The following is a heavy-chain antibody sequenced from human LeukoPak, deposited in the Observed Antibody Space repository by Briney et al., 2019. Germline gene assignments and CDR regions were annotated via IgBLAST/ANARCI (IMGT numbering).Heavy chain of an antibody. Sequence: GGSLRLSCAASGFTFSSYGMHWVRQAPGKGLEWVAFIRYDGSNKYYADSVKGRFTISRDNSKNTLYLQMNSPRAEDTAVYYCAKDLVDYGDYSAVDYWGQGTLVTVSS. CDR2: IRYDGSNK. CDR1: GFTFSSYG. V-gene: IGHV3-30*02. CDR3: AKDLVDYGDYSAVDY. D-gene: IGHD4-17*01. J-gene: IGHJ4*02.